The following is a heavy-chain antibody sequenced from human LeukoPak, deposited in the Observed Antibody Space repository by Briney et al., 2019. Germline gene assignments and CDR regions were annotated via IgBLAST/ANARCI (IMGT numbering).Heavy chain of an antibody. CDR1: GGTISSYY. V-gene: IGHV4-59*01. CDR3: ARARARVHGLDY. Sequence: SETLSLTCTASGGTISSYYWSWIRQPPGKGLEWIGYICYSGSTNYNPPLKSRVIISVATSKTQFSLKLSSVTAEATAVYYCARARARVHGLDYWGQGHLVTVSS. D-gene: IGHD1-1*01. CDR2: ICYSGST. J-gene: IGHJ4*02.